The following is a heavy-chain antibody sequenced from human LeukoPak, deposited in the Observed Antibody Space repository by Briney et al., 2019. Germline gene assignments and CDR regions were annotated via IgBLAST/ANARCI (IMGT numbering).Heavy chain of an antibody. D-gene: IGHD2-2*01. J-gene: IGHJ4*02. CDR3: ARAASLDY. Sequence: ASVKVSCKASGYTFTSYAMDWVRQAPGQGLEWMGWINTNTGKPTYAQGFTGRFVFSLDSSVSTAYLQINSLNAEGTAVYYCARAASLDYWGQGTLVTVSS. CDR2: INTNTGKP. V-gene: IGHV7-4-1*02. CDR1: GYTFTSYA.